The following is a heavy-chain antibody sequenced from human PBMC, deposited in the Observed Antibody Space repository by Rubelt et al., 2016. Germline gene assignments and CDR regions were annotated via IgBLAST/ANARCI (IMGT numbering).Heavy chain of an antibody. J-gene: IGHJ4*02. D-gene: IGHD3-3*01. CDR2: IYYSGST. Sequence: QVHLQQWGAGLLKPSETLSLTCAVYGGSFSGYYWSWIRQPPGNGLEWIGSIYYSGSTYYNPSLKSRLTISVDTSKNQVSLKLSSVTAADTAVYYCARLDTMGYFDYWGQGTLVTVSS. CDR1: GGSFSGYY. V-gene: IGHV4-34*01. CDR3: ARLDTMGYFDY.